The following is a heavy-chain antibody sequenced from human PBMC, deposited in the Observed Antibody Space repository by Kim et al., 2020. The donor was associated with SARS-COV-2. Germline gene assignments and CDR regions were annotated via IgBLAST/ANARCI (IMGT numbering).Heavy chain of an antibody. D-gene: IGHD3-10*01. V-gene: IGHV3-30*02. CDR3: AKDLRSGSPGYGMDV. Sequence: DSVKGRFTISRDNSKNTLYLQMNGLRAEDTAVYYCAKDLRSGSPGYGMDVWGQGTTVTVSS. J-gene: IGHJ6*02.